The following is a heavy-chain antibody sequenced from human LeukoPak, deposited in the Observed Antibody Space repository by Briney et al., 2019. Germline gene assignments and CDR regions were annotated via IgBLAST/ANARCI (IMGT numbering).Heavy chain of an antibody. J-gene: IGHJ5*02. V-gene: IGHV1-24*01. CDR1: GYTFTGYY. Sequence: ASVKVSCKASGYTFTGYYMHWVRQAPGQGLEWMGGFDPEDGETIYAQKFQGRVTMTEDTSTDTAYMELSSLRSEDTAVYYCATVDSYGPVHWFDPWGQGTLVTVSS. D-gene: IGHD5-18*01. CDR3: ATVDSYGPVHWFDP. CDR2: FDPEDGET.